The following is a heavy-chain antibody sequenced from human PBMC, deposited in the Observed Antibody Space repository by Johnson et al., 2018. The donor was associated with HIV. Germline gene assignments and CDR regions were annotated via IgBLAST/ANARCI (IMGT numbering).Heavy chain of an antibody. V-gene: IGHV3-7*03. D-gene: IGHD6-13*01. CDR2: INVDGREK. CDR3: ARVTGDSSSWYVGAFDI. J-gene: IGHJ3*02. CDR1: DFTFTNNA. Sequence: EMQLVESGGGVVQPGRSLRLSCAASDFTFTNNAIHWVRQAPGKGLEWVANINVDGREKYYVDSVEGRFTISRDNAKNSLFLQMNSLRAEDTAVYYCARVTGDSSSWYVGAFDIWGQGTMVTVSS.